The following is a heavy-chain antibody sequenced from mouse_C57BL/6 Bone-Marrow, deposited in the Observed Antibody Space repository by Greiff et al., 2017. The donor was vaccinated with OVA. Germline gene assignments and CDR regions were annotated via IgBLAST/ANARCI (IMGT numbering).Heavy chain of an antibody. CDR3: ARHASEGFAY. J-gene: IGHJ3*01. D-gene: IGHD6-1*01. CDR1: GYTFTSYG. CDR2: IYPRSGNT. V-gene: IGHV1-81*01. Sequence: QVQLQQSGAELARPGASVKLSCKASGYTFTSYGISWVKQRPGQGLEWIGEIYPRSGNTYYNEKFKGKATLTADKSSSTAYMELRDLTSEDSAVYCCARHASEGFAYWGQGTLVTVSA.